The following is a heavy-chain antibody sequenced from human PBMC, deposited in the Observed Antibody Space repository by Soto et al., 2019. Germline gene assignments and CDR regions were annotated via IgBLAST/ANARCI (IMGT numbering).Heavy chain of an antibody. Sequence: GGSLRLSCAASGFTFSSYGMHWVRQAPGKGLEWVAVISYDGSNKYYADSVKGRFTISRDNSKNTLYLQMNSLRAEDTAVYYCAKGSAARPTAHHYYYGMDVWGQGTTVTVSS. J-gene: IGHJ6*02. V-gene: IGHV3-30*18. D-gene: IGHD6-6*01. CDR2: ISYDGSNK. CDR3: AKGSAARPTAHHYYYGMDV. CDR1: GFTFSSYG.